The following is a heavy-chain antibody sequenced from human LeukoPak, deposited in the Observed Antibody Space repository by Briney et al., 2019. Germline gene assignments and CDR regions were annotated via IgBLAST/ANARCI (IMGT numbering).Heavy chain of an antibody. CDR2: ISSSSYI. Sequence: GGSLRLSCAASGFTFSSYSMNWVRQAPGKGLEWVSSISSSSYIYYADSVKGRFTISRDNAKNSLYLQMNSLRAEDTAVYYCARDGPLSITGTTGFLDYWGQGTLVTVSS. V-gene: IGHV3-21*01. CDR1: GFTFSSYS. J-gene: IGHJ4*02. D-gene: IGHD1-7*01. CDR3: ARDGPLSITGTTGFLDY.